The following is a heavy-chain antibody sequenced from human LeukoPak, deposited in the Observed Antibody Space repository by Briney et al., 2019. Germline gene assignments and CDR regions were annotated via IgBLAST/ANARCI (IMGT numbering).Heavy chain of an antibody. CDR3: AKDLDSSGWYADYFDY. Sequence: GGSLRLSCAASGFTFSSYGMHWVRQAPGKGLEWVAVISYDGSNKYYADSVKGRFTISRDNSKNTLYLQMNSLRAEDTAVYYCAKDLDSSGWYADYFDYWGQGTLVTVSS. D-gene: IGHD6-19*01. J-gene: IGHJ4*02. CDR2: ISYDGSNK. CDR1: GFTFSSYG. V-gene: IGHV3-30*18.